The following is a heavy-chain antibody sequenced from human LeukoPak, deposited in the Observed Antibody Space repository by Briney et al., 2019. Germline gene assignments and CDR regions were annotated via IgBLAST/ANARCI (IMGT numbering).Heavy chain of an antibody. V-gene: IGHV4-4*07. CDR3: ASSYYDILTGYPQFDY. D-gene: IGHD3-9*01. CDR1: GGSTSSYY. CDR2: TYTSGST. J-gene: IGHJ4*02. Sequence: SETLSLTCTVSGGSTSSYYWSWIRQPAGKGLEWIGRTYTSGSTNYNPSLKSRVTMSVDTSKNQFSLKLSSVTAADTAVYYCASSYYDILTGYPQFDYWGQGTLVTVSS.